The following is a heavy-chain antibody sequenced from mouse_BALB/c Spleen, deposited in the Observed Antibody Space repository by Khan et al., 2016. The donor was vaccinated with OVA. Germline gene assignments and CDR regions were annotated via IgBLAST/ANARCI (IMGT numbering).Heavy chain of an antibody. CDR3: ARQPYYHYNIMDY. Sequence: QVQLKESGPGLVAPSQSLYITCTISGFSLTNYGVQWVRQPPGKGLEWLVVIWSDGSTTYNSALKSRMSISKENYKSKVFLKMNSLQTDDTAMYYCARQPYYHYNIMDYWGQGTSVTVSS. CDR1: GFSLTNYG. V-gene: IGHV2-6-1*01. J-gene: IGHJ4*01. D-gene: IGHD2-10*01. CDR2: IWSDGST.